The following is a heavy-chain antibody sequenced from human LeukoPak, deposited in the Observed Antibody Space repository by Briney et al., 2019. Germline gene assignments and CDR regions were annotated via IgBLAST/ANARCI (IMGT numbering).Heavy chain of an antibody. J-gene: IGHJ6*02. Sequence: GGSLRLSCAASGFTFSSYAMHWVRQAPGKGLEWVANIKQDGSEKYYVDSVRGRFTISRDNAKNSLYLQMNSLRAEDTVVYYCARDGSNYDFWSGYSNYGMDVWGQGTTVTVSS. CDR1: GFTFSSYA. CDR2: IKQDGSEK. V-gene: IGHV3-7*01. D-gene: IGHD3-3*01. CDR3: ARDGSNYDFWSGYSNYGMDV.